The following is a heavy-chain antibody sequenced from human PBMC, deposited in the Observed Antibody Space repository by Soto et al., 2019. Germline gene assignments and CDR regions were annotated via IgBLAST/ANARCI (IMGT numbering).Heavy chain of an antibody. D-gene: IGHD2-15*01. J-gene: IGHJ4*02. CDR2: ISAYNGNT. V-gene: IGHV1-18*01. CDR1: GYTFTSYG. Sequence: GASVKVSCKASGYTFTSYGISWVRQAPGQGLEWMGWISAYNGNTNYAQKLQGRVTMTKDTSTSTAYMELRSLRSDDTAVYYCARDGLLACSGGSCYDLDGVQVYWGQGTLVTVSS. CDR3: ARDGLLACSGGSCYDLDGVQVY.